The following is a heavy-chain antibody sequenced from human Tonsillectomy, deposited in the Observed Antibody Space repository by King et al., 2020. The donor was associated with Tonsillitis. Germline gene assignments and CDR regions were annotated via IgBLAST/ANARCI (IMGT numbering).Heavy chain of an antibody. Sequence: VQLVESGGGLVQPGGSLRLSCAASGFTFSNYWMSWVRQAPGKGLEWVANIKGDGSGKHCVDSVKGRFTISADNAKNSLFLQMNSLRVEDTAVYYCARDPVTSDWGQGTLVTVSS. CDR2: IKGDGSGK. V-gene: IGHV3-7*01. CDR3: ARDPVTSD. CDR1: GFTFSNYW. D-gene: IGHD3-10*01. J-gene: IGHJ4*02.